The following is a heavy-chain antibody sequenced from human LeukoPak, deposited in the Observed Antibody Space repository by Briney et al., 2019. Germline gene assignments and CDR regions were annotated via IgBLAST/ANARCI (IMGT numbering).Heavy chain of an antibody. CDR2: IKQDGSEK. CDR1: VFTFSSYW. D-gene: IGHD2-21*02. CDR3: TRDVRLRHKYYYMDV. Sequence: GGSLRLSCAASVFTFSSYWMSWVRQAPGKGLEWVANIKQDGSEKYYVDSVKGRFTISRDNANNSLFLQMNSLRAEDTAVYYCTRDVRLRHKYYYMDVWGKGTTVTVSS. J-gene: IGHJ6*03. V-gene: IGHV3-7*01.